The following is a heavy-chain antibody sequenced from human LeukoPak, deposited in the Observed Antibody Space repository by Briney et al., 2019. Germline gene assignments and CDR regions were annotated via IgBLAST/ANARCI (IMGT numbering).Heavy chain of an antibody. Sequence: PSETLSLTCTVSGGSFSNYYWGWIRQPPGKGLEWIGYVYHTGGTNYNPSLKSRITLSIDTSRNQFSLKLSSVTAADTAVYFCAREATDCSSAGCRFEYDYWGQGALVTVSS. CDR3: AREATDCSSAGCRFEYDY. D-gene: IGHD2-2*01. CDR2: VYHTGGT. J-gene: IGHJ4*02. CDR1: GGSFSNYY. V-gene: IGHV4-59*01.